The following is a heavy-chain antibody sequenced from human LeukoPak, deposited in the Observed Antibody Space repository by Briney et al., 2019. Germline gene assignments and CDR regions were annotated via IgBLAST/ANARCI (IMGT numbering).Heavy chain of an antibody. CDR2: IFDNGST. Sequence: SETLSLTCAVSGASIRNHYWSWIRQPPGEGLEWMGYIFDNGSTDYNPSLTSRLTISIDTSRNQFSLKLTSVTAADTALYFCATRPADTTWYGVFDYWSQGMLVTVSP. CDR1: GASIRNHY. CDR3: ATRPADTTWYGVFDY. V-gene: IGHV4-59*11. J-gene: IGHJ4*02. D-gene: IGHD6-6*01.